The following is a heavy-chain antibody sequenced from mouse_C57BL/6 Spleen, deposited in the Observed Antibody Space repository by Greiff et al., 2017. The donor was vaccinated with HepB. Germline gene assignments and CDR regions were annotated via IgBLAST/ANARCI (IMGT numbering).Heavy chain of an antibody. V-gene: IGHV1-53*01. CDR2: INPSNGGT. CDR1: GYTFTSYW. Sequence: VQLQQPGTELVKPGASVKLSCKASGYTFTSYWMHWVKQRPGQGLEWIGNINPSNGGTNYNEKFKSKATLTVDKSSSTAYMQLSSLTSEDSAVYYCARSGGLRGYAMDYWGQGTSVTVSS. J-gene: IGHJ4*01. D-gene: IGHD2-4*01. CDR3: ARSGGLRGYAMDY.